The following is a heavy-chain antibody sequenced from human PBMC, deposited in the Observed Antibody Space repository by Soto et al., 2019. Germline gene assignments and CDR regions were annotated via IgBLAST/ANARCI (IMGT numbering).Heavy chain of an antibody. V-gene: IGHV4-61*01. J-gene: IGHJ5*02. CDR2: IYYSGST. CDR1: GGSVSSDSYY. D-gene: IGHD3-22*01. Sequence: NPSETLSLTCTVSGGSVSSDSYYWSWIRQPPGKGLEWIGYIYYSGSTNYNPSLKSRVTISVDTSKNQFSLKLSSVTAADTAVYYCARRGEYYDSSGYADPWFDPWGQGTLVTVSS. CDR3: ARRGEYYDSSGYADPWFDP.